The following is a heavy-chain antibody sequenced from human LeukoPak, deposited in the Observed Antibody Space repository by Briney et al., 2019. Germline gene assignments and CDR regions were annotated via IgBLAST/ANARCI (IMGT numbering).Heavy chain of an antibody. Sequence: GGSLRLSCVASGFTLGNYWMSWVRQAPGKGLEWVANIKQDGSEKYYVDSVKGRFTISRDNAKNSLYLQMNSLRAEDTAVYYCARDPDSSGYDYWGQGTLVTVSS. CDR1: GFTLGNYW. V-gene: IGHV3-7*01. CDR2: IKQDGSEK. J-gene: IGHJ4*02. CDR3: ARDPDSSGYDY. D-gene: IGHD3-22*01.